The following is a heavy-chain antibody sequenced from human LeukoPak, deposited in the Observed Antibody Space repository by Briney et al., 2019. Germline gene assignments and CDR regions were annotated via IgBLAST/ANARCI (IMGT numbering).Heavy chain of an antibody. CDR1: GFTFSAHS. CDR2: ISSGSRYI. J-gene: IGHJ5*02. Sequence: PGGSLRLSCAASGFTFSAHSMNWVRQAPGKGLEWVSSISSGSRYIYYADSVKGRLTISRDNAKDSLYLQMNSLRAEDTAVYYCAKCGGGNCYHSDDHWGQGTLVTVSP. CDR3: AKCGGGNCYHSDDH. D-gene: IGHD2-15*01. V-gene: IGHV3-21*01.